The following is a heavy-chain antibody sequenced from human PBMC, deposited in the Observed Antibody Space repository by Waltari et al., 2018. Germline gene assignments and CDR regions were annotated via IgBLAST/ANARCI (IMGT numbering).Heavy chain of an antibody. J-gene: IGHJ4*02. CDR1: GFIFSRYD. CDR3: ASEVSFSSPSF. V-gene: IGHV3-33*01. D-gene: IGHD3-3*02. Sequence: QVQLVESGGGVVPPGRSLRLSCKVSGFIFSRYDMIWVRQPPGIGLEWVSLIRFEEGQKYYGDSVKGLFTVSRDNSRDTLYLQMTGLTSVETATYCCASEVSFSSPSFWGRGTLVTVSS. CDR2: IRFEEGQK.